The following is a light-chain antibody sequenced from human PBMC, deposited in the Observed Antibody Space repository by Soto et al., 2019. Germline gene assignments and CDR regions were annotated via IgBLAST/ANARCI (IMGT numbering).Light chain of an antibody. CDR3: QQYGGSPQT. V-gene: IGKV3-20*01. J-gene: IGKJ1*01. CDR1: QSVSKY. Sequence: MELTQSPGTLALSPGEGATLSCRASQSVSKYLAWYQQKPGQAPRLLIYGASSRATGIPDSFSGSGSGTDFTLTISRLEPEDFAVYYCQQYGGSPQTFGQGTKV. CDR2: GAS.